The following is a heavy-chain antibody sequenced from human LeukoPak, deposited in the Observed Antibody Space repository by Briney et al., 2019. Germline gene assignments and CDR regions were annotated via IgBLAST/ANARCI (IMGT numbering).Heavy chain of an antibody. CDR3: AKDHGADYGSYIDY. V-gene: IGHV3-30*18. D-gene: IGHD4-17*01. J-gene: IGHJ4*02. CDR2: ISYDGSNK. Sequence: PGGSLRLSCAASGFTFSSYGMHWVRQAPGKGLEWVAVISYDGSNKYYADSVKSRFTISRDNSKNTLYLQMNSLRAEDTAVYYCAKDHGADYGSYIDYWGQGTLVTVSS. CDR1: GFTFSSYG.